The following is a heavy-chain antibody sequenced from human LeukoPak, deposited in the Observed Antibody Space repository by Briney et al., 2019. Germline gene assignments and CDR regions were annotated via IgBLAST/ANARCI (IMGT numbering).Heavy chain of an antibody. CDR1: GFTFSSYG. V-gene: IGHV3-30*02. CDR2: IRGDGRNE. CDR3: AKGQGAIVVVASPDF. J-gene: IGHJ4*02. D-gene: IGHD2-2*01. Sequence: PGGSLRLSCAASGFTFSSYGMLWVRQAPGKGLEWVAFIRGDGRNEHYADSVKGRFIISRDNSKSTLYLQMNSLRAEDTAVYYCAKGQGAIVVVASPDFWGQGALVTVSS.